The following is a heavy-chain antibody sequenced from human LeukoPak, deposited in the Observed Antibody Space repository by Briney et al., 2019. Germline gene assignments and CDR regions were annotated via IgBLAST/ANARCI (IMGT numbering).Heavy chain of an antibody. CDR1: GYTFTSYY. V-gene: IGHV1-46*01. CDR3: ATTSIVGAAWFDY. D-gene: IGHD1-26*01. Sequence: VASVKVSCTASGYTFTSYYMHWVRQAPGQGLEWMGIINPRGGSTSYTQKFQGRVTMTRDTSTSTVYMELSSLRSEDTAVYYCATTSIVGAAWFDYWGQGTLVTVSS. CDR2: INPRGGST. J-gene: IGHJ4*02.